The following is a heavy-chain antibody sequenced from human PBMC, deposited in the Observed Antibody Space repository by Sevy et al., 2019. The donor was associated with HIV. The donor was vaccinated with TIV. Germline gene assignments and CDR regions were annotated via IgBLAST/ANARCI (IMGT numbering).Heavy chain of an antibody. Sequence: GGSLRLSCAASEFTFSSYAMSWVRQAPGKGLEWVSGIGGSGSSTYYADFVKGRFTISRDNSKNTLYLQMNSLTAEDTAVYYCAKSSSVWWFDDVFDVWGQRTMVTVSS. D-gene: IGHD6-19*01. CDR1: EFTFSSYA. CDR3: AKSSSVWWFDDVFDV. CDR2: IGGSGSST. J-gene: IGHJ3*01. V-gene: IGHV3-23*01.